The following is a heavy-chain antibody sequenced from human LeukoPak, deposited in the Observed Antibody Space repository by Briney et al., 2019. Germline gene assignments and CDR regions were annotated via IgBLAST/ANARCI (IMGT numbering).Heavy chain of an antibody. CDR3: AKVSWRGYSYGYFDY. D-gene: IGHD5-18*01. CDR2: ISGSGGST. CDR1: GFTFSSYA. Sequence: PGGSLRLSCAASGFTFSSYAMSWVRQAPGKGLEWVSAISGSGGSTYYADSVKGRFTISRDNSKNTLYLQMSSLRAEDTAVYYCAKVSWRGYSYGYFDYWGQGTLVTVSS. V-gene: IGHV3-23*01. J-gene: IGHJ4*02.